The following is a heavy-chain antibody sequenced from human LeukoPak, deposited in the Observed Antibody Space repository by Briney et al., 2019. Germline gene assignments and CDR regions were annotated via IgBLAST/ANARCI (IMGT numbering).Heavy chain of an antibody. J-gene: IGHJ3*01. D-gene: IGHD6-13*01. CDR1: GFTFSTYW. CDR2: INSDGSIT. Sequence: PGGSLRLSCAASGFTFSTYWMHWGRQVPGKGLVWVSRINSDGSITTYADSVKGRFTISRDNAKNTLYLQMNSLRVEETAVYYCSGGISATGGGWGQGTMVTVSS. CDR3: SGGISATGGG. V-gene: IGHV3-74*01.